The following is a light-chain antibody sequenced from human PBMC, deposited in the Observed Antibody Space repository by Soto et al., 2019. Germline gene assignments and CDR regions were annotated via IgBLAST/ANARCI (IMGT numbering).Light chain of an antibody. J-gene: IGKJ1*01. CDR1: QTISSW. CDR2: AAS. V-gene: IGKV1-39*01. Sequence: DIQMTQSPSTLSGSVGDRVTITCRASQTISSWLAWYQQKPGKAPKLLIYAASSLQSGVPSRFSGSGSGTDFTLTINSLQPVDIATYYCQQSYSTPATFGQGTKVDIK. CDR3: QQSYSTPAT.